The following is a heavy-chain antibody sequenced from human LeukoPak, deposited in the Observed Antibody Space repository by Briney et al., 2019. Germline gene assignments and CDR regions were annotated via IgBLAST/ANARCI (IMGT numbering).Heavy chain of an antibody. CDR2: INPYRGGT. J-gene: IGHJ6*02. CDR1: GYTFTDYY. V-gene: IGHV1-2*02. D-gene: IGHD5-12*01. CDR3: ARGGVDIVATIFHGDYYYGMDV. Sequence: ASVKVSCKASGYTFTDYYIHWVRQAPGQGLEWMGWINPYRGGTNYAQKFQGRVTMTRDTSISTAYMELSGLRSDDTAVYYCARGGVDIVATIFHGDYYYGMDVWGQGTTVTVPS.